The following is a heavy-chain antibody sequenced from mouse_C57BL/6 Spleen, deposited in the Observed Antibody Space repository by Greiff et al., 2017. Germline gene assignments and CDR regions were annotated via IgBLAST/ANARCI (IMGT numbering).Heavy chain of an antibody. J-gene: IGHJ1*03. V-gene: IGHV1-53*01. CDR1: GYTFTSYW. CDR3: ARGIPDWYFDV. CDR2: INPSNGGT. Sequence: QVQLKQPGTELVKPGASVKLSCKASGYTFTSYWMHWVKQRPGQGLEWIGNINPSNGGTNYNEKFKSKATLTVDKSSSTAYMQLSSLTSEDAAVYYCARGIPDWYFDVWGTGTTVTVSS.